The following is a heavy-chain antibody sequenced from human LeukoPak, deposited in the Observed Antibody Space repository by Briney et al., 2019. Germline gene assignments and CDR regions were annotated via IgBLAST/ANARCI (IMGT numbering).Heavy chain of an antibody. CDR3: AKGGHYYGSGSDVPYPHHLDFDY. CDR2: ISYDGSNK. D-gene: IGHD3-10*01. V-gene: IGHV3-30*18. CDR1: GFTFSSYG. J-gene: IGHJ4*02. Sequence: PGSTLRLSCAASGFTFSSYGMHWVRQAPGKGLEGVAVISYDGSNKYYAESVKGRFTISRDNSKNTLYLQMNSLRAEDTAVYYCAKGGHYYGSGSDVPYPHHLDFDYWGQGTLVTVSS.